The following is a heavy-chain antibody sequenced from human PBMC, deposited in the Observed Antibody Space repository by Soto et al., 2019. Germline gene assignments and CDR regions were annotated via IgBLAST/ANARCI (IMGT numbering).Heavy chain of an antibody. V-gene: IGHV4-61*01. Sequence: KPSETLSLTCTVSGGFVNSDTHSWGWIRQTPGKRLEWIGFIYSGGSTKNPSLRSRVTMSVDTSKNQFSLKLRSVIVADTAVYHCARFVRSCSATTCSTRADVWGQGITVTVSS. CDR3: ARFVRSCSATTCSTRADV. CDR1: GGFVNSDTHS. CDR2: IYSGGST. D-gene: IGHD2-2*01. J-gene: IGHJ6*02.